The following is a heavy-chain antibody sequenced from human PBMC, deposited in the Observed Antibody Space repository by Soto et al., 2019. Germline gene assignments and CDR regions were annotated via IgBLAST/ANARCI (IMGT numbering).Heavy chain of an antibody. CDR2: IYWDDDK. CDR3: AHITLSQGPGGYYFDY. Sequence: QITLKESGPTLVKPTQTLTLTCTYSGLSLNSRGVGVGWIRQPPGKALEWLAVIYWDDDKPYSPSLRSRLTITKDTSKHQVVLTMTNIDPVDTATYYCAHITLSQGPGGYYFDYWGQGTLVTVSS. V-gene: IGHV2-5*02. D-gene: IGHD1-26*01. J-gene: IGHJ4*02. CDR1: GLSLNSRGVG.